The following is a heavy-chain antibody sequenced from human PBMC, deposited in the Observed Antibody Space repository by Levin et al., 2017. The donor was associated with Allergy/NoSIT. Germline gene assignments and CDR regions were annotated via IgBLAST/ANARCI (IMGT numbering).Heavy chain of an antibody. V-gene: IGHV4-30-4*01. J-gene: IGHJ2*01. Sequence: SETLSLTCTVSGGSISSGDYYWNWIRQPPGKGPEWIGYIYYSGSTYYNPSLKSRITISVDTSKNQFSLKLTSVTAADTAVYYCARDQPGYYYDNSGPGGGHFDLWGRGTLVTVSS. CDR3: ARDQPGYYYDNSGPGGGHFDL. CDR2: IYYSGST. CDR1: GGSISSGDYY. D-gene: IGHD3-22*01.